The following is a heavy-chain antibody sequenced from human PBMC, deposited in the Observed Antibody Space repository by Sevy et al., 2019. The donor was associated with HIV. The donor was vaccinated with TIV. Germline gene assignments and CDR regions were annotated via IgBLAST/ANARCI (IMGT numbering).Heavy chain of an antibody. D-gene: IGHD1-26*01. CDR3: ARGGSSGSYYFFDY. Sequence: GGSLRLSCAASGFTVSSNYMSWVRQAPGKGLEWVSVIYSGGSTYYADSVKGRFTISKYNSKNTLYLQMNSLRAEDTAVYYCARGGSSGSYYFFDYWGQGTLVTVSS. CDR1: GFTVSSNY. J-gene: IGHJ4*02. V-gene: IGHV3-53*01. CDR2: IYSGGST.